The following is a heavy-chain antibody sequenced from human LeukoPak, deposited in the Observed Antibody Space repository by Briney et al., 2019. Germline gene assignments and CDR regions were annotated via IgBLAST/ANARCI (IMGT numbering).Heavy chain of an antibody. D-gene: IGHD2-15*01. CDR1: GFTVSNTY. V-gene: IGHV3-53*01. J-gene: IGHJ4*02. Sequence: GGSLRLSCAASGFTVSNTYMSWVRQAPGKGLEWVSIIYSDGRTYYADFVKGRFTISRDNSKNTMYLQMNSLRAEDTAVYYCAKVLGGLWPGIDYWGQGTVVTVSS. CDR2: IYSDGRT. CDR3: AKVLGGLWPGIDY.